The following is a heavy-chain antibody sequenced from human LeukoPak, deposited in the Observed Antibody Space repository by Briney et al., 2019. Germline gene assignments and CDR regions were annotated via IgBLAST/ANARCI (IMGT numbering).Heavy chain of an antibody. CDR2: ISYDGSNK. D-gene: IGHD3-16*01. CDR3: ARDRPLSAGGVIYYSYYGMDV. CDR1: GFTFRTYA. V-gene: IGHV3-30-3*01. Sequence: PGRSLRPSCAAPGFTFRTYAMHWVRQAPGKGLEWVAVISYDGSNKRYADSVRGRFTISRDNSKNTLYLQMNTLRAEDSAVYYCARDRPLSAGGVIYYSYYGMDVWGQGTTVTVFS. J-gene: IGHJ6*02.